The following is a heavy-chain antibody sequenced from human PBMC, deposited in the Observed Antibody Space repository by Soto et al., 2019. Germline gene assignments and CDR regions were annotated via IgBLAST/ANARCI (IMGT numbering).Heavy chain of an antibody. CDR1: GFTFSSDC. Sequence: GGSLRLSCAASGFTFSSDCMHWVRQSPGKGLEWVAVIWYDGSNKYYADSVKGRFTISRDNSKNTLYLQMNSLRAEDTPGYYCARGGAGVAVAGTYYYYYGMCVWGQGSTVSVCS. CDR3: ARGGAGVAVAGTYYYYYGMCV. V-gene: IGHV3-33*01. D-gene: IGHD6-19*01. CDR2: IWYDGSNK. J-gene: IGHJ6*02.